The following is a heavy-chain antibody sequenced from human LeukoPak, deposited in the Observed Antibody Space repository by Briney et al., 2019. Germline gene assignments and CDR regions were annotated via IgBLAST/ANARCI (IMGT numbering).Heavy chain of an antibody. V-gene: IGHV3-53*01. CDR3: TRDTPGIAASVSGG. CDR1: GFGVSHNY. J-gene: IGHJ4*02. CDR2: IYSGGNT. D-gene: IGHD6-13*01. Sequence: PGGSLRLSCTASGFGVSHNYMNWVRQAPGKGLEWVALIYSGGNTHYADSVKGRFTISRDNSKNTLYLQMSSLRVEDTAVYYCTRDTPGIAASVSGGWGQGTLVTVSS.